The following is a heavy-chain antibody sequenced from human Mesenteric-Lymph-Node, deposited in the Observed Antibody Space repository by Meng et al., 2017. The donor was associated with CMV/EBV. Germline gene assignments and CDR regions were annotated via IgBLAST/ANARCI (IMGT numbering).Heavy chain of an antibody. J-gene: IGHJ6*02. CDR1: GGSFSGYY. D-gene: IGHD3-10*01. CDR2: IYYSGST. CDR3: ARDSITMVRGVTDYYYGMDV. V-gene: IGHV4-34*09. Sequence: SETLSLTCAVYGGSFSGYYWSWIRQPPGKGLEWIGYIYYSGSTYYNPSLKSRVTMSVDTSKDQFSLKLSSVTAADTAVYYCARDSITMVRGVTDYYYGMDVWGQGTTVTVSS.